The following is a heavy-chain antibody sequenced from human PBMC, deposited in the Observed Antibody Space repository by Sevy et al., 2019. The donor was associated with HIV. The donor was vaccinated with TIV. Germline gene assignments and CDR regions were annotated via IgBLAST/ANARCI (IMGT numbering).Heavy chain of an antibody. CDR2: ISGSGGST. D-gene: IGHD3-3*01. J-gene: IGHJ3*02. CDR1: GFTFSSYA. Sequence: GGSLRLSCAASGFTFSSYAMSWVRQAPGKGLEWDSAISGSGGSTYYADSVKCRFTISRDNSKNTLYLQMNSLRAEDTAVCYCAKDTNNAFDIWGQGTMVTVSS. V-gene: IGHV3-23*01. CDR3: AKDTNNAFDI.